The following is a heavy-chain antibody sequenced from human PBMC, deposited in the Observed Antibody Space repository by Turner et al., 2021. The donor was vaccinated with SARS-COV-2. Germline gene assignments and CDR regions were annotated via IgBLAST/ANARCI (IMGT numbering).Heavy chain of an antibody. CDR2: IDPSDSYT. Sequence: EVQLVQSGAEVKKPGESLRISGKGSGYSFTSDWISWVRQMPGKGLEWMGRIDPSDSYTNYSPSFQGHVTISADKSISTAYLQWSSLKASDTAMYYCARHFPGGWAVNLWGQGTLVTVSS. CDR3: ARHFPGGWAVNL. J-gene: IGHJ5*02. V-gene: IGHV5-10-1*01. D-gene: IGHD3-16*01. CDR1: GYSFTSDW.